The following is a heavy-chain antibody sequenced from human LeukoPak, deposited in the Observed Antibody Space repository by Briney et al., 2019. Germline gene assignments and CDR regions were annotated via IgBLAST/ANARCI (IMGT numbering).Heavy chain of an antibody. V-gene: IGHV4-59*01. CDR1: GGSISSYY. Sequence: SETLSLTCTVSGGSISSYYWSWIRQPPGKGLEWIGYIYYSGSTNYNPSLKSRVTISVDTSKSQFSLKLNSVTAADTAVYYCASHYSSVAYFDYWGQGTLVTVSS. CDR3: ASHYSSVAYFDY. CDR2: IYYSGST. J-gene: IGHJ4*02. D-gene: IGHD6-25*01.